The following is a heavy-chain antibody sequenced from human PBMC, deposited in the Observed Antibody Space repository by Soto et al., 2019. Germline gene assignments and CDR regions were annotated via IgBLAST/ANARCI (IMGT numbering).Heavy chain of an antibody. Sequence: VQLVESGGGVVQPGRSLRLSCAASGFTFSSYAMSWVRQAPGKGLEWVSAISGSGGSTYYADSVKGRFTISRDNSKNTLYLQMNSLRAEDTAVYYCAKAGRDDYYDSSGLFDYWGQGTLVTVSS. V-gene: IGHV3-23*04. CDR1: GFTFSSYA. CDR2: ISGSGGST. CDR3: AKAGRDDYYDSSGLFDY. J-gene: IGHJ4*02. D-gene: IGHD3-22*01.